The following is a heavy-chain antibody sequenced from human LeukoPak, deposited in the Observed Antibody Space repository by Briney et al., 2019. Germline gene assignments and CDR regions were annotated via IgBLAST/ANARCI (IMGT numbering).Heavy chain of an antibody. CDR3: ARVTQLLLYDY. Sequence: GGSLRLSCAASGFTFSDHYMDWVRQAPGKGLEWVGRTRNKANRYTTEYAASVKGRFTISRDDSKNSLYLQMNSLKTEDTAVYYCARVTQLLLYDYWGQGTLVTVSS. CDR2: TRNKANRYTT. CDR1: GFTFSDHY. J-gene: IGHJ4*02. D-gene: IGHD2-2*02. V-gene: IGHV3-72*01.